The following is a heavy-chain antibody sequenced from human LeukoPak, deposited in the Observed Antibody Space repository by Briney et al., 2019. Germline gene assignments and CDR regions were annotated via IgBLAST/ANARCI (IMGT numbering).Heavy chain of an antibody. D-gene: IGHD5-24*01. Sequence: PSETLSLTCTVSGGSISSYYWSWIRQPPGKGLEWIGRIYTSGSTNYNPSLKSRVTISVDTSKNQFSLKLSSVTAADTAVYYCARYSRGGYNSLFDYWGQGTLVTVSS. J-gene: IGHJ4*02. CDR2: IYTSGST. V-gene: IGHV4-4*08. CDR3: ARYSRGGYNSLFDY. CDR1: GGSISSYY.